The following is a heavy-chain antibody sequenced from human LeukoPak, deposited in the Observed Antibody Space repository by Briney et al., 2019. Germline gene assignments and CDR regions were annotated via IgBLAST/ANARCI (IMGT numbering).Heavy chain of an antibody. CDR1: GGSFSGHY. J-gene: IGHJ4*02. Sequence: SETLSLTCAVYGGSFSGHYWSWIRQPPGKGLEWIGEINHSGSPNYNPSLKSRVTMSVDTSKSQFSLKLSSVTAADTAVYYCARSVGGSMAPAGDYWGQGTLVTVSS. CDR3: ARSVGGSMAPAGDY. CDR2: INHSGSP. V-gene: IGHV4-34*01. D-gene: IGHD6-13*01.